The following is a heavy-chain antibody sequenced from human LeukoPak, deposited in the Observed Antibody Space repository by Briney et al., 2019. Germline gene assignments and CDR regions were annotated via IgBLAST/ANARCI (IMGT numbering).Heavy chain of an antibody. D-gene: IGHD4-17*01. V-gene: IGHV3-7*01. CDR2: INADGSER. CDR3: ARGHYGLDI. CDR1: GFTVSQHW. Sequence: PGGSLRLSCVASGFTVSQHWTTWVRQAPGKGLEWVAHINADGSERDSVDSGTGRFTISKDNAKNSVYLQLSSLRAEDTARYYWARGHYGLDIWGQGTMVTVSS. J-gene: IGHJ3*02.